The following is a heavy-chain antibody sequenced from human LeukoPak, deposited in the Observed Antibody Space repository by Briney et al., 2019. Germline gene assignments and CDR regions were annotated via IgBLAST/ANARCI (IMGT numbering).Heavy chain of an antibody. Sequence: GASVKVSCKASGYTFTGYYMHWVRQAPGQGLEWMGWINPNSGGTNYAQKFRGRVTMTRDTSISTAYMELSRLRSDDTAVYYCARDLSPYYYDSSGYYSDYWGQGTLVTVSS. CDR2: INPNSGGT. V-gene: IGHV1-2*02. J-gene: IGHJ4*02. CDR1: GYTFTGYY. CDR3: ARDLSPYYYDSSGYYSDY. D-gene: IGHD3-22*01.